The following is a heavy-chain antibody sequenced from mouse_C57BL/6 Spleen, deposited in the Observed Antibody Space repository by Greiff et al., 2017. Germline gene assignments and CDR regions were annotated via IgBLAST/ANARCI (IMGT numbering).Heavy chain of an antibody. CDR1: GYTFTSYW. V-gene: IGHV1-52*01. D-gene: IGHD3-3*01. Sequence: QVQLQQPGAELVRPGSSVKLSCKASGYTFTSYWMHWVKQRPIQGLEWIGNIDPSDSETHYNQKFKDKATLTVDKSSSTAYMQLSSLTSEDSAVYYCARRAVTARGCYFGCWGQGTTLTVSS. CDR2: IDPSDSET. CDR3: ARRAVTARGCYFGC. J-gene: IGHJ2*01.